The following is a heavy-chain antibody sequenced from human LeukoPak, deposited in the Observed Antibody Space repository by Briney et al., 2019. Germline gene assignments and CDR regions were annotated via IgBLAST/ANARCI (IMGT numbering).Heavy chain of an antibody. J-gene: IGHJ4*02. V-gene: IGHV4-39*07. CDR1: RGSITSSTYY. D-gene: IGHD2-21*02. CDR3: ARADPVVVTAIGPIDY. Sequence: TTSETLSLTCTVSRGSITSSTYYWAWIRQPPGKGLEWIGRIYTSGSTNYNPSLKSRVTMSVDTSKNQFSLKLSSVTAADTAVYYCARADPVVVTAIGPIDYWGQGTLVTVSS. CDR2: IYTSGST.